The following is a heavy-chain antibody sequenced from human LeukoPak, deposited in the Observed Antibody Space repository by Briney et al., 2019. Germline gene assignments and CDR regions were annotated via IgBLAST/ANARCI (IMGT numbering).Heavy chain of an antibody. CDR3: ASGPGAYYDFWSGSHYYFDY. V-gene: IGHV3-53*01. J-gene: IGHJ4*02. Sequence: GGSLRLSCAASGFTVSSNHMSWVRQAPGKGLEWVSVIYSGGSTYYADSVKGRFTISRDNSKNTLYLQMNSLRAEDTAVYYCASGPGAYYDFWSGSHYYFDYWGQGTLVTVSS. D-gene: IGHD3-3*01. CDR1: GFTVSSNH. CDR2: IYSGGST.